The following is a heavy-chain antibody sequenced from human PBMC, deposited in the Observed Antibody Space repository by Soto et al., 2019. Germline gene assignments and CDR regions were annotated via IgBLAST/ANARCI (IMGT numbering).Heavy chain of an antibody. CDR2: INPNSGDT. D-gene: IGHD3-3*02. Sequence: VASVKVSCKASGYTFIGNYMHWVRQAPGQAPEWMGWINPNSGDTHYAEKFQGWVTMTRDTSISTAYMDLSRLKSDDTAVYYCAVGGPIWIFGAVIPRPRYFFDYWGPGTLVTVSS. CDR3: AVGGPIWIFGAVIPRPRYFFDY. CDR1: GYTFIGNY. V-gene: IGHV1-2*04. J-gene: IGHJ4*02.